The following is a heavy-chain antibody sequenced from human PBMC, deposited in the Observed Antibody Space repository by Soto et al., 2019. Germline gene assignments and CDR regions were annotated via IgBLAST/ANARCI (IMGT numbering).Heavy chain of an antibody. CDR3: ATDNGMAGSFDP. CDR1: GFTFSSYS. Sequence: GGSLRLSCAASGFTFSSYSMNWARQAPGKGLEWIAYIVSSSTTIFYADSVKGRFTIARDNAKSSLYLQMNSLRDEDTAVYYCATDNGMAGSFDPWGQGTLVTVSS. D-gene: IGHD2-8*01. J-gene: IGHJ5*02. CDR2: IVSSSTTI. V-gene: IGHV3-48*02.